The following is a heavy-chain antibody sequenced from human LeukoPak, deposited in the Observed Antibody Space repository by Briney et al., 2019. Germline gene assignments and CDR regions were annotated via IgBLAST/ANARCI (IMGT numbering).Heavy chain of an antibody. J-gene: IGHJ6*02. V-gene: IGHV4-59*08. CDR2: MYDSWNT. CDR1: GVSMTSHY. CDR3: ARHPGYSSSWQYYYYGMDV. Sequence: PSETLSLTCSVSGVSMTSHYWSWIRQPPGKGLEWIAYMYDSWNTKYNPSLKSRVTLSADTSNNQFSLKLSSVTAADTAVYYCARHPGYSSSWQYYYYGMDVWGQGTTVTVSS. D-gene: IGHD6-13*01.